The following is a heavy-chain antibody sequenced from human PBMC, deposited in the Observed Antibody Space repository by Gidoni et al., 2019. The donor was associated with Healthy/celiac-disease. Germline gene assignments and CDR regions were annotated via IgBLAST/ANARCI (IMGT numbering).Heavy chain of an antibody. CDR3: ARLRSGPACFDY. D-gene: IGHD3-3*01. Sequence: EVQLVQAGAAVKTPGEALKIYCQGSGYSFTSYWIGWVRQMPGKGLEWMGIIYPGDSDTRYSPSFQGQVTISADKSISTAYLQWSSLKASDTAMYYCARLRSGPACFDYWGQGTLVTVSS. CDR2: IYPGDSDT. J-gene: IGHJ4*02. CDR1: GYSFTSYW. V-gene: IGHV5-51*01.